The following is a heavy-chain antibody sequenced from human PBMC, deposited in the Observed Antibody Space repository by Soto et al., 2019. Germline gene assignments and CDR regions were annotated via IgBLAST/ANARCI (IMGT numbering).Heavy chain of an antibody. CDR3: ARTIRSVGLDY. D-gene: IGHD3-3*01. CDR1: GYTFASFG. V-gene: IGHV1-18*04. Sequence: QVQLVQSGAEVKKPGASVKVSCKASGYTFASFGVSWVRQAPGQGLEWMGWINGYKGDTHYAQKFQDRVTLTTDTSTGTVYMELRSLRSDDAALYYCARTIRSVGLDYWGQGTLVTVSS. J-gene: IGHJ4*02. CDR2: INGYKGDT.